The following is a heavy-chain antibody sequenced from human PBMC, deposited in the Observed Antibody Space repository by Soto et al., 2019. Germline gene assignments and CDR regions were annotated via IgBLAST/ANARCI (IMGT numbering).Heavy chain of an antibody. CDR1: GFTFTTYA. CDR2: ISGGGTKT. V-gene: IGHV3-23*01. D-gene: IGHD6-13*01. J-gene: IGHJ4*02. CDR3: AKGGTSSWSTFDY. Sequence: GGSLRLSCAASGFTFTTYAMTWVRQAPGKGLEWVSSISGGGTKTYYADSVKGRFTISRDNSKNTLYLQMNSLRAEDSAVYYCAKGGTSSWSTFDYWGQGTLVTVSS.